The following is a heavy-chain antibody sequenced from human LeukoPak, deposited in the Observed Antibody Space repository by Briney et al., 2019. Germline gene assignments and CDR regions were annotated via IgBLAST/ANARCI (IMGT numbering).Heavy chain of an antibody. Sequence: GGSLRLSCAASGFTFSSYEMNWVRQAPGKGLEWVSYISSSGSTIYYADSVKGRFTISRDNAKNSLYLQMNSLRAEDTAVYYCAGKLNYYGSGSLIYYYYYMDVWGKGTTVTISS. CDR1: GFTFSSYE. CDR2: ISSSGSTI. V-gene: IGHV3-48*03. J-gene: IGHJ6*03. D-gene: IGHD3-10*01. CDR3: AGKLNYYGSGSLIYYYYYMDV.